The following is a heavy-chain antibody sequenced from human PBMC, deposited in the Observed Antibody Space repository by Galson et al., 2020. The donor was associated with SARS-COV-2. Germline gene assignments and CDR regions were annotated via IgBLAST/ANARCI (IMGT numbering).Heavy chain of an antibody. V-gene: IGHV3-30*18. CDR2: ISYDGSNK. J-gene: IGHJ4*02. Sequence: SLRLSCAASGFTFSSYGMHWVRQAPGKGLEWVAVISYDGSNKYYADSVKGRFTISRDNSKNTLYLQMNSLRAEDTAVYYCAKDLLEMLAYCGGDCYSPNWGQGTLVTVSS. D-gene: IGHD2-21*02. CDR3: AKDLLEMLAYCGGDCYSPN. CDR1: GFTFSSYG.